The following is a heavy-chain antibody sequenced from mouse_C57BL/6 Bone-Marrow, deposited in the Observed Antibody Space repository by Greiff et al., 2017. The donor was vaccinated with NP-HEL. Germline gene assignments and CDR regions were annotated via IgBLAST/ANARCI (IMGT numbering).Heavy chain of an antibody. J-gene: IGHJ2*01. CDR3: AGSYDGYYFDY. CDR1: GFSLTSYG. CDR2: IWSGGST. V-gene: IGHV2-2*01. D-gene: IGHD2-3*01. Sequence: VMLVESGPGLVQPSQSLSITCTVSGFSLTSYGVHWVRQSPGKGLEWLGVIWSGGSTDYNAAFISRLSISKDNPKSQVFFKMNSLQADDTAIYYCAGSYDGYYFDYWGQGTTLTVSS.